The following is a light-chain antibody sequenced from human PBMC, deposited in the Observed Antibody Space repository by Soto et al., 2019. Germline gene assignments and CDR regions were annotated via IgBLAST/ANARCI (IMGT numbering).Light chain of an antibody. CDR1: SRDVGSYNL. V-gene: IGLV2-23*02. CDR3: CSYAGSGLGV. CDR2: EVS. J-gene: IGLJ3*02. Sequence: QSALTQPASVAGSPGQSITISCTGTSRDVGSYNLVSWYQQHPGKAPKLMIFEVSQRPSGVSNRFSGSKSGDTASLTISGLQAEDEVDYYCCSYAGSGLGVFGGGTKLTVL.